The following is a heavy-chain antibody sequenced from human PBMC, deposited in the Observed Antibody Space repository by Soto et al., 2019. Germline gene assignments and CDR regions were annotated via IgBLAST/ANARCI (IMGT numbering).Heavy chain of an antibody. D-gene: IGHD3-22*01. V-gene: IGHV4-4*02. Sequence: VKTSETLSLTCAVSSGSISSSNWWSWVRQPPGKGLEWIGYIYHSGSTYYNPSLKSRVTISVDRSKNQFSLKLSSVTAADTAVYYCARGLTDYYDSSGYSLGFQHWGQGTLVTGSP. J-gene: IGHJ1*01. CDR2: IYHSGST. CDR3: ARGLTDYYDSSGYSLGFQH. CDR1: SGSISSSNW.